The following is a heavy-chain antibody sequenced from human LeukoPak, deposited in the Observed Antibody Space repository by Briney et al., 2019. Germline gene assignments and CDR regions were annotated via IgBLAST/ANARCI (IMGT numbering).Heavy chain of an antibody. V-gene: IGHV4-38-2*02. Sequence: SETLSLTCNVSGYSISSGYYWGWIRQPPGKGLEWIGSIYHSGSTYYNPSLKSRVTISVDTSKNQFSLKLSSVTAADTAVYYCARRWGGYETIDYWGQGTLVTVSS. CDR3: ARRWGGYETIDY. D-gene: IGHD5-12*01. CDR2: IYHSGST. CDR1: GYSISSGYY. J-gene: IGHJ4*02.